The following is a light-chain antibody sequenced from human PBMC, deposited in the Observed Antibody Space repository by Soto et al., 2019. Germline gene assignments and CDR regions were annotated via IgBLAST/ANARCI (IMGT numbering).Light chain of an antibody. V-gene: IGKV3D-11*03. CDR2: AAC. CDR3: QQFSSSPIT. J-gene: IGKJ1*01. CDR1: QGISSN. Sequence: EIVLTQSPYILSVSAGDRVTISCRASQGISSNLAWYQQKPGQAPRLLIYAACSRAAGIPARFSGSGSGTDFTLTSSSLQPEDFAVYYGQQFSSSPITFGQGTRVDIK.